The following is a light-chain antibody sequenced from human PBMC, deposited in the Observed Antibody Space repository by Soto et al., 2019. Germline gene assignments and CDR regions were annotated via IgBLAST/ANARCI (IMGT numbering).Light chain of an antibody. Sequence: VLTQPPSVSVAPGQTARISCGGDNIGSKSVHWYQQKPGQAPVLVVYDDTDRPSGIPERFSGFNSGNTATLTISRVEAEDEADYYCQVWDSTGDHYVFGSGTKLTVL. CDR2: DDT. V-gene: IGLV3-21*02. J-gene: IGLJ1*01. CDR3: QVWDSTGDHYV. CDR1: NIGSKS.